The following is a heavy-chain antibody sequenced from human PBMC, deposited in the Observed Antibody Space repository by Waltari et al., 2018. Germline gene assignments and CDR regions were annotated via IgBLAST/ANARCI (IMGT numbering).Heavy chain of an antibody. CDR1: GGTFNSFA. J-gene: IGHJ6*02. CDR2: IIPRFNTP. Sequence: QLVQSGAEVKKPGSSVIVSCKASGGTFNSFALSWVRQDPGQGLEWMGGIIPRFNTPTYARKFQGRLTVTADESTSTAYMELNSLRSEDSALYYCATRIPSDHSGSFYYYGMDVWGQGTTVTVSS. D-gene: IGHD6-6*01. V-gene: IGHV1-69*13. CDR3: ATRIPSDHSGSFYYYGMDV.